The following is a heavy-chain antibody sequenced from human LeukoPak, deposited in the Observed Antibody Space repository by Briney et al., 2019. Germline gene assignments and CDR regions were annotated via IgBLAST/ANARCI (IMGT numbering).Heavy chain of an antibody. CDR3: ARDLYGVSHDY. Sequence: GGSLRLSCAASGFTVSSNYMNRVRQAPGQGLEWVSVIYSSGSTYYADSVKGRFTISRDNSKNTLYLQMNSLRAEDTAVYYCARDLYGVSHDYWGQGTLVTVSS. V-gene: IGHV3-53*01. CDR2: IYSSGST. J-gene: IGHJ4*02. D-gene: IGHD4-17*01. CDR1: GFTVSSNY.